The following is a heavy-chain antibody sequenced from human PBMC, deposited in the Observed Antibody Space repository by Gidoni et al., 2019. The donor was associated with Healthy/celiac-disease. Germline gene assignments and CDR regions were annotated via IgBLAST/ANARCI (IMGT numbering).Heavy chain of an antibody. J-gene: IGHJ5*02. CDR3: AKDLMSIASPGWFDP. D-gene: IGHD6-6*01. CDR2: ISGSGGST. Sequence: EVLLLDSGGGLVQPGGSLRHLCEASGVTVLRYAMSWVRQAPGKGLEWVSAISGSGGSTYYADSVKGRFTISRDNSKNTLYLQMNSLRAEDTAVYYCAKDLMSIASPGWFDPWGQGTLVTVSS. CDR1: GVTVLRYA. V-gene: IGHV3-23*01.